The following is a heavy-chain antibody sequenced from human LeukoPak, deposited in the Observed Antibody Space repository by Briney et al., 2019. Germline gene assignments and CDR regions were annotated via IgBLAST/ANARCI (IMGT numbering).Heavy chain of an antibody. D-gene: IGHD1-26*01. Sequence: SQTLSLTCTVSGGSISSGNYYWSWIRQPAGKGLEWIGRIYTSGTTNYNPSLKSRVTISVDTSKNQFSLKLSSVTAADTAVYYCARAEWELGGGLFDYWGQGTLVTVSS. CDR3: ARAEWELGGGLFDY. CDR1: GGSISSGNYY. CDR2: IYTSGTT. V-gene: IGHV4-61*02. J-gene: IGHJ4*02.